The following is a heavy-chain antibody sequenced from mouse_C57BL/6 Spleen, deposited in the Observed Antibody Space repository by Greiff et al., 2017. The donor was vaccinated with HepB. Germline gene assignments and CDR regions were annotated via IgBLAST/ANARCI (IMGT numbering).Heavy chain of an antibody. CDR3: TTGAESLIRYFDV. V-gene: IGHV14-1*01. Sequence: VQLKQSGAELVRPGASVKLSCTASGFNIKDYYMHWVKQRPEQGLEWIGRIDPEDGDTEYAPKFQGKATMTADTSSNTAYLQLSSLTSEDTAVYYCTTGAESLIRYFDVWGTGTTVTVSS. CDR1: GFNIKDYY. CDR2: IDPEDGDT. J-gene: IGHJ1*03.